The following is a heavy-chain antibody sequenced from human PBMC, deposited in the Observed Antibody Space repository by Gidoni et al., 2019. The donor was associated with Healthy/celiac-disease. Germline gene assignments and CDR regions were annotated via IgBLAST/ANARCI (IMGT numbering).Heavy chain of an antibody. V-gene: IGHV4-59*01. CDR1: GGSISSYY. Sequence: QVQLQESGPGLVQPSETLSLTCTLSGGSISSYYWSWIRQPHGKGLEWIGYIYSSGSTNYTPSLNRRVTISVDTSNNQFSLKLSSVTAADTAVYYCARGVVLLWFGEVDWFDPWGQGTLVTVSS. CDR3: ARGVVLLWFGEVDWFDP. CDR2: IYSSGST. D-gene: IGHD3-10*01. J-gene: IGHJ5*02.